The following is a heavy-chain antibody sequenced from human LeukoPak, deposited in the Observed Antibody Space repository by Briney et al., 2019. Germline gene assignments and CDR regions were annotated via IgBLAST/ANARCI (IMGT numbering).Heavy chain of an antibody. V-gene: IGHV1-18*04. CDR2: ISAYNGNT. CDR1: GYTFTSYG. Sequence: ASVKVSCKASGYTFTSYGISWVRQAPGQGLEWMGWISAYNGNTNYAQKLQGRVTMTTDTSTSTAYMELRSLRSDDTAVYYCARDKSRSSRSTSPVDYWGQGTLVTVSS. D-gene: IGHD6-13*01. J-gene: IGHJ4*02. CDR3: ARDKSRSSRSTSPVDY.